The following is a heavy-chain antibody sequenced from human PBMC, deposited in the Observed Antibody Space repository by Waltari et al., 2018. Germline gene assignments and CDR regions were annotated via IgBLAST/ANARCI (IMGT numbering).Heavy chain of an antibody. J-gene: IGHJ4*02. V-gene: IGHV4-39*07. CDR3: ARRVSTGWQYNYFDY. CDR2: MHHSGTT. Sequence: QLQLQESGPGLVKPSETLSLTCTVSGGSISSSSYYWSWIRQPPGEGLEWIGCMHHSGTTYYNPALKSRVTISVDTSKNQFSLKLSSVTAADTAVYYCARRVSTGWQYNYFDYWGQGTPVTVSS. CDR1: GGSISSSSYY. D-gene: IGHD6-25*01.